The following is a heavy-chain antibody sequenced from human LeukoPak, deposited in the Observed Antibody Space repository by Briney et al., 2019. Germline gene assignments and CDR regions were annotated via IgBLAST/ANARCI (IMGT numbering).Heavy chain of an antibody. CDR1: GYTFTGYY. Sequence: ASVKVSCKASGYTFTGYYMHWVRQAPGQGLEWMGWINPNSGGTNYGQKFQGRVTMTRDTSISTAYMELSRLRSDGTAVYYCARDPTANWGYSARFDPWGQGTLVTVSS. CDR2: INPNSGGT. CDR3: ARDPTANWGYSARFDP. D-gene: IGHD7-27*01. J-gene: IGHJ5*02. V-gene: IGHV1-2*02.